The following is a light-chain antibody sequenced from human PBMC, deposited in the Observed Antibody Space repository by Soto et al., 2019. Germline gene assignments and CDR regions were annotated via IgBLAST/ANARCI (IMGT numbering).Light chain of an antibody. CDR1: SSDVGGYNY. V-gene: IGLV2-11*01. CDR3: CSYAGSYTLGV. Sequence: QSALTQPRSVSGSPGQSVTISCTGTSSDVGGYNYVSWYQQHPGKAPKLMIYDVSKRPSGVPDRFSGSKSGNTASLTIFGLQAEDEADYYCCSYAGSYTLGVFGTGTKVTVL. J-gene: IGLJ1*01. CDR2: DVS.